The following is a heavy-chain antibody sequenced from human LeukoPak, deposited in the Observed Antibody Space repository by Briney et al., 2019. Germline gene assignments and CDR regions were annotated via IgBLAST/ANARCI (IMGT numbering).Heavy chain of an antibody. CDR1: GFTFSSYG. V-gene: IGHV3-48*04. D-gene: IGHD2-2*01. CDR3: GKVNLPAAPIPYYFDY. J-gene: IGHJ4*02. Sequence: GGTLRLSCAASGFTFSSYGMSWVRQAPGKGLEWVSYISRSSSNIYYADSVKGRFTISRDNAKKSLYLQMNSLRAEDTAVYYCGKVNLPAAPIPYYFDYWGQGNLVTVSS. CDR2: ISRSSSNI.